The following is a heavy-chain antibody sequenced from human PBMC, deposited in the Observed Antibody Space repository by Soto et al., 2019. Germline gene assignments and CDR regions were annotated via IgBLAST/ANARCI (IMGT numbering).Heavy chain of an antibody. CDR2: INFDGSTT. Sequence: EVQLVESGGGLVQPGGSLRLSCAASGFSFSSYWMHWVRQAPGKGLVWVSRINFDGSTTGYADSVKGRFTISRDNAKNTLYLQMNSLRDEDTALYYCARADYYGSGRSYYFYMDVWGKGTTVTVSS. CDR1: GFSFSSYW. V-gene: IGHV3-74*01. J-gene: IGHJ6*03. CDR3: ARADYYGSGRSYYFYMDV. D-gene: IGHD3-10*01.